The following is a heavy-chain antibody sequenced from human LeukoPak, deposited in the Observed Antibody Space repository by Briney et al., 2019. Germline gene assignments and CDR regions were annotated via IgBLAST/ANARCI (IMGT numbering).Heavy chain of an antibody. Sequence: GASVKVSCKASGYTFTGYYMHWVRQAPGQGLEWLGRISPNSGGTNYAQKFQGRVTMTRDTSISTAYMELSRLRSDDTAVYYCASSDSSGYYSFDYWGQGTLVTVSS. CDR3: ASSDSSGYYSFDY. D-gene: IGHD3-22*01. V-gene: IGHV1-2*06. CDR1: GYTFTGYY. CDR2: ISPNSGGT. J-gene: IGHJ4*02.